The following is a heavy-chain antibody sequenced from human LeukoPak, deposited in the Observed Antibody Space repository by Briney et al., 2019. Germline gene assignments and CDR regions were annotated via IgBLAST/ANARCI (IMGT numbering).Heavy chain of an antibody. D-gene: IGHD2-15*01. Sequence: GASVKVSCKASGYTFTSYGISWVRQAPGQGLEWMGWISAYNGNTNYAQKLQGGVTMTTDTSTSTAYMELRSLRSDDTAVYYCAREGGDAVVAATDWFDPWGQGTLVTVSS. CDR1: GYTFTSYG. J-gene: IGHJ5*02. CDR2: ISAYNGNT. V-gene: IGHV1-18*01. CDR3: AREGGDAVVAATDWFDP.